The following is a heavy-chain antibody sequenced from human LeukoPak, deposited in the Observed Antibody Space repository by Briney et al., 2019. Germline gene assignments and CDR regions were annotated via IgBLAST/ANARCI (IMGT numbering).Heavy chain of an antibody. CDR3: AQDLGSGPFDY. J-gene: IGHJ4*02. D-gene: IGHD6-19*01. Sequence: GGSLRLSCAASGFTFSGYGMHWVRQAPGKGLEWVASLHYDGSKRYYGDSVKGRLTISRDNSKNTLYLQMNSLRAEDMAIYYCAQDLGSGPFDYWGQGTLVTVSS. V-gene: IGHV3-30*02. CDR1: GFTFSGYG. CDR2: LHYDGSKR.